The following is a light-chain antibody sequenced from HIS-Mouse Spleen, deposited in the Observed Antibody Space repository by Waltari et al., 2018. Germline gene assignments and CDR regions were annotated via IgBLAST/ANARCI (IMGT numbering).Light chain of an antibody. J-gene: IGKJ2*01. CDR2: LGS. CDR3: MQALQTPPYT. Sequence: DIVMTQSPLSLPVTPGEPASISCRSSQGLLHSNGYNYLDWYLQKPGQSPQLLIYLGSNRASGVPDRFSGSGSGTDFTLKISRVEAEDVGVYYCMQALQTPPYTFGQGTKLEIK. CDR1: QGLLHSNGYNY. V-gene: IGKV2-28*01.